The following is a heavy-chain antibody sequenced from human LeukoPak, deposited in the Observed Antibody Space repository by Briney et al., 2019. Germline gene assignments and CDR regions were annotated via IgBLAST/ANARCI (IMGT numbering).Heavy chain of an antibody. J-gene: IGHJ4*02. CDR3: ARQRRYCSGGSCYSGLDY. CDR1: GGSLSSYY. Sequence: SETLSLTCTVSGGSLSSYYWSWLRQPPGKGLEWIGYIYYSGSTNYNPSLKSRVTISVDMSKNQFSLKLSSVTAADTAVYYCARQRRYCSGGSCYSGLDYWGQGTLVTVSS. CDR2: IYYSGST. V-gene: IGHV4-59*08. D-gene: IGHD2-15*01.